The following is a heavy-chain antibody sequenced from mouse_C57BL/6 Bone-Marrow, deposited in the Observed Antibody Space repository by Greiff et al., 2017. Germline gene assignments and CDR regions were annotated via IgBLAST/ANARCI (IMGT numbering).Heavy chain of an antibody. CDR3: ARLGLYYLGYFDV. Sequence: EVQLVEPGGDLVKPGGSLQLSCAASGFTFSSYGMSWVRQTPDKRLEWVATISSGGSYTYYPDSVKGRFTISRDNAKNTLYLQMSSLESEETAMYDCARLGLYYLGYFDVWGTGTTVTVSS. CDR2: ISSGGSYT. J-gene: IGHJ1*03. CDR1: GFTFSSYG. D-gene: IGHD1-1*01. V-gene: IGHV5-6*01.